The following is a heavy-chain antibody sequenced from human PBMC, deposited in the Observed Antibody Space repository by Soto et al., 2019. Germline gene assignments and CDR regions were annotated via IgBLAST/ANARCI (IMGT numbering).Heavy chain of an antibody. CDR2: IHLDGSTT. CDR3: ASEDKDSRTLDY. J-gene: IGHJ4*02. V-gene: IGHV3-74*01. Sequence: GGSLRLSCAASGFTFSNSWVHWVRQAPGKGLVWVSRIHLDGSTTNYADSVKGRFTISRDNAKNTLYLQMNSLRAEDTAVYYCASEDKDSRTLDYWGQGTLVTVSS. D-gene: IGHD6-13*01. CDR1: GFTFSNSW.